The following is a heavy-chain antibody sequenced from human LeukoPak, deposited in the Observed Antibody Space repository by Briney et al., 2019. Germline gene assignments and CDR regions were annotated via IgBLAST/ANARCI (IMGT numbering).Heavy chain of an antibody. J-gene: IGHJ4*02. V-gene: IGHV3-7*01. CDR1: GFTFSSYW. D-gene: IGHD2-15*01. Sequence: GGSLRLSCAASGFTFSSYWMSWVRQAPGKGLEWVANIKQDGSEEYYVDSVKGRFTISRDNAKNSLYLQMNSLRAEDTAVYYCARGDMVVAATIGYWGQGTLVTVSS. CDR3: ARGDMVVAATIGY. CDR2: IKQDGSEE.